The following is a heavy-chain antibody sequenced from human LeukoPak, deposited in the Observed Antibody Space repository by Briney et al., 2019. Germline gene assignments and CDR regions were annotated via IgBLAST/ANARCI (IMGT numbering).Heavy chain of an antibody. J-gene: IGHJ4*02. V-gene: IGHV3-23*01. D-gene: IGHD3-22*01. CDR1: GFTFISYA. Sequence: GGSLRLSCAASGFTFISYAMTWVRQAPGKGLEWVSAISGSGGSTYYADSVKGRFTISRDNSKNTLYLQMNSLRAEDTAVYYCASYDSSGYYRYFDYWGQGTLVTVSS. CDR2: ISGSGGST. CDR3: ASYDSSGYYRYFDY.